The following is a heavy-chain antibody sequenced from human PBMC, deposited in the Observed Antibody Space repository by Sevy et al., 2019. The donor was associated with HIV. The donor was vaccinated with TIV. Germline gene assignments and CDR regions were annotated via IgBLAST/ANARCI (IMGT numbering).Heavy chain of an antibody. Sequence: GGSLRLSCAASGFTFTSYAMSWVRQAPGKGLEWVSAISGSARSTYYADSVKGRFTISRDNPKNTLYLLINSLRAEDTAIYCCAKDGHYYDSSGDYLNYFDYWGQGTLVTVSS. V-gene: IGHV3-23*01. J-gene: IGHJ4*01. CDR3: AKDGHYYDSSGDYLNYFDY. D-gene: IGHD3-22*01. CDR2: ISGSARST. CDR1: GFTFTSYA.